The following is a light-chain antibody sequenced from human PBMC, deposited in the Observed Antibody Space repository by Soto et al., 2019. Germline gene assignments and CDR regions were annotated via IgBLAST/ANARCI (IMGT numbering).Light chain of an antibody. Sequence: IVLTQSPPTVPLSQRERVTRSCRASPSVPNYLAWYQQKPGQPPRLLIYGAFNRAAGIPARFSGSRSGTDFTLTISDLEPADFGLYYCQQRLNWPPGFGQGTKVDI. J-gene: IGKJ1*01. V-gene: IGKV3-11*01. CDR1: PSVPNY. CDR3: QQRLNWPPG. CDR2: GAF.